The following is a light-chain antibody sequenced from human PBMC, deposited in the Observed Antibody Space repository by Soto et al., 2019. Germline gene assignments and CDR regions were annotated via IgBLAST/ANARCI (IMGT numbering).Light chain of an antibody. CDR2: GVS. CDR3: ISYTSGNFYV. CDR1: SSDVGAYNY. J-gene: IGLJ1*01. Sequence: QSALTQPASVSGSPGQSITLSCTGTSSDVGAYNYVSWYQQHPGKAPKLVVYGVSNRPSGVSNRFSGSKSGNTASLTISGVQAEDEADYYCISYTSGNFYVFGTGTKVTVL. V-gene: IGLV2-14*03.